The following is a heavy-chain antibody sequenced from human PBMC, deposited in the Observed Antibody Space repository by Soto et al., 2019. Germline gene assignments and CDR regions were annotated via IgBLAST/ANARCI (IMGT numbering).Heavy chain of an antibody. D-gene: IGHD3-22*01. V-gene: IGHV3-23*01. Sequence: EVQLLESGGDLIQPGGSLRLSCAASGFTFNIYAMTWLSQAPGKGLEWVSAISRYGDITYYADSVEGRFSISSDNSKNTLDLQMNSLRAEDTAVYYCAKDRYLDHDSRGYLFDNWGQGTLVTVSS. J-gene: IGHJ4*02. CDR1: GFTFNIYA. CDR3: AKDRYLDHDSRGYLFDN. CDR2: ISRYGDIT.